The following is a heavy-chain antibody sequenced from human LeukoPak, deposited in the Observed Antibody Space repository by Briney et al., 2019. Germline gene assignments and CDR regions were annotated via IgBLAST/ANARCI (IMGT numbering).Heavy chain of an antibody. J-gene: IGHJ6*03. Sequence: SETLSLTCAVSGGSISSYFWSWIRQPPGKGLEWIGFIYYSGNTNYNPSLESRVTISVDTSKNQFSLKLSSVTAADTAVYYCARHGTSGSYYYYMDVWGKGTTVTISS. V-gene: IGHV4-59*01. CDR2: IYYSGNT. D-gene: IGHD3-10*01. CDR1: GGSISSYF. CDR3: ARHGTSGSYYYYMDV.